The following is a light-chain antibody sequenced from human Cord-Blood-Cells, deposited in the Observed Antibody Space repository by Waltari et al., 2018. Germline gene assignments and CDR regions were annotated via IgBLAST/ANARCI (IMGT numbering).Light chain of an antibody. CDR2: WAS. CDR3: QQYYSTPYT. CDR1: QSVLYSSNNKNY. V-gene: IGKV4-1*01. Sequence: DIVITQSPDSLAVFLGGRANIHLQFHQSVLYSSNNKNYLAWYQQKPGQPPKLLIYWASTRESGVPDRFSGSGSGTDFTLTISSLQAEDVAVYYCQQYYSTPYTFGQGTKLEIK. J-gene: IGKJ2*01.